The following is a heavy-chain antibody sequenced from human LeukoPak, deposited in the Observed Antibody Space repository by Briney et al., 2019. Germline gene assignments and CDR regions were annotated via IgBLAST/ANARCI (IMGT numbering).Heavy chain of an antibody. CDR1: GFSFSSYS. Sequence: GGSLRLSCAASGFSFSSYSMDWVRQAPGKGLEWVSYISSGGSSKYYADSVKGRFTISRDNAKNSLYLQMNSLRTEDTAVYYCARVEVGYWGQGTLVTVSS. CDR3: ARVEVGY. D-gene: IGHD3-10*01. CDR2: ISSGGSSK. V-gene: IGHV3-48*04. J-gene: IGHJ4*02.